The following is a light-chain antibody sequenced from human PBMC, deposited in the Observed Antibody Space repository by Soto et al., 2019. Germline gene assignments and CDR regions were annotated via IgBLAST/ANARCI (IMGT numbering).Light chain of an antibody. CDR3: QQYNNWPPYT. CDR1: QNIGSN. J-gene: IGKJ2*01. CDR2: GAS. Sequence: EVVMTQSPATLSASPGKRVILSCRASQNIGSNLAWYQQRPGQAPRLLMYGASTRATETPARFGGSGSATDFTLTISSLQSEDFAVYYCQQYNNWPPYTFGQGTKVDIK. V-gene: IGKV3-15*01.